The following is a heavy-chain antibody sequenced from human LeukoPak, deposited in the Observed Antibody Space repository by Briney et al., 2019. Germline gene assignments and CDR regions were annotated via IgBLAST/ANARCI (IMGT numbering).Heavy chain of an antibody. J-gene: IGHJ5*02. D-gene: IGHD2-2*01. CDR1: GGSISSYY. CDR3: ARDQQLTWFDP. CDR2: IYYSGST. Sequence: PSETLSLTCTVSGGSISSYYWSWIRQPPGKGLEWIGYIYYSGSTNYNPSLESRVTISVDTSNNQFSLKLSSVTAADTAVYYCARDQQLTWFDPWGQGTLVTVSS. V-gene: IGHV4-59*01.